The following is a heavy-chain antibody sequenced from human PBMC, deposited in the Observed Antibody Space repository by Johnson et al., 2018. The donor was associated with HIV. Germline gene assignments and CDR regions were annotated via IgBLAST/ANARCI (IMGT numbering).Heavy chain of an antibody. CDR2: ISYDGSNK. Sequence: QVQLVESGGGLVQPGGSLRLSCAASGFTFSSYDMHWVRQAPGKGLEWVALISYDGSNKYYADSVKGRFTISRDNSKTTLYLQMNSLRAEDTAVYYCASVYYDILTGYYYDAFDIWGQGTMVTVSS. D-gene: IGHD3-9*01. CDR1: GFTFSSYD. J-gene: IGHJ3*02. V-gene: IGHV3-30-3*01. CDR3: ASVYYDILTGYYYDAFDI.